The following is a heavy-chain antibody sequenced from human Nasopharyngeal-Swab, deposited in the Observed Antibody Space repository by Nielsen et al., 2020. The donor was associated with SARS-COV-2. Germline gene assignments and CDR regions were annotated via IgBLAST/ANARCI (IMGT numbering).Heavy chain of an antibody. D-gene: IGHD1-26*01. V-gene: IGHV3-30*03. J-gene: IGHJ5*02. Sequence: GGSLRLSCAASGFTFSSYGMHWVRQAPGKGLEWVAVISYDGTNKHYADSVKGRFTISRDNSKNTLYLQMNSLRGDDTAVYYCVRAAVGDVTGWFDPWGQGTLVTVSS. CDR2: ISYDGTNK. CDR3: VRAAVGDVTGWFDP. CDR1: GFTFSSYG.